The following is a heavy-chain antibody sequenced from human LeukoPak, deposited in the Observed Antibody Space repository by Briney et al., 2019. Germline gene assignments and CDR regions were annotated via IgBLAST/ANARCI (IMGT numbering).Heavy chain of an antibody. CDR2: IYPGDSDT. Sequence: GESLKISCKGSGYSFTSYWIGWVRQMPGKGLEWMGIIYPGDSDTRYSPSFQGQVTISADKSISTAYLQWSSLKASDTAMYYCARHDPVGASGGGYYYYGMDVWGQGTTVTVSS. J-gene: IGHJ6*02. CDR3: ARHDPVGASGGGYYYYGMDV. CDR1: GYSFTSYW. V-gene: IGHV5-51*01. D-gene: IGHD1-26*01.